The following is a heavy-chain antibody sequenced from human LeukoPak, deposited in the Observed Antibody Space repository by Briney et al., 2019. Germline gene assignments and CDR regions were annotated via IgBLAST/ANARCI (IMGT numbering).Heavy chain of an antibody. Sequence: RGSLRLSCAASGFTFSSYAMSWVRQTPGKGLEWVSAISGSGGSTYYADSVKGRFTISRDNSKNTLYLQMNSLRAEDTAVYYCAKDRDHCSSTSCHPETGTTLDYWGQGTLVTVSS. D-gene: IGHD2-2*01. CDR1: GFTFSSYA. CDR2: ISGSGGST. V-gene: IGHV3-23*01. CDR3: AKDRDHCSSTSCHPETGTTLDY. J-gene: IGHJ4*02.